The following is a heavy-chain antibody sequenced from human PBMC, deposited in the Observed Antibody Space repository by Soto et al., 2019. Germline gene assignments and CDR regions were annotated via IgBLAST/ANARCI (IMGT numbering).Heavy chain of an antibody. CDR1: GGSIGSSSYY. CDR3: ARLGYSYGY. Sequence: QLQLQESGPGLVKPSETLSLTCTVSGGSIGSSSYYWGWIRQPPGKGLEWIGRIYYSGSTYYNPSLKSRLTMSVDTSKNQFSLKLSSVTAADTAVFYCARLGYSYGYWGQGTLVTVSS. D-gene: IGHD5-18*01. CDR2: IYYSGST. J-gene: IGHJ4*02. V-gene: IGHV4-39*01.